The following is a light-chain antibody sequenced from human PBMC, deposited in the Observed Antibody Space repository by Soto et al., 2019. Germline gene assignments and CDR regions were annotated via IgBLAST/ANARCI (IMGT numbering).Light chain of an antibody. V-gene: IGKV3-11*01. J-gene: IGKJ4*01. CDR2: DAS. CDR3: QQRSNWPPVT. CDR1: QSVSSY. Sequence: EIVLTQSPATLSLSPGERATRSCRASQSVSSYLAWYQQKPGQAPRLLIYDASNRDTGIPARFSGSWSETDFTLTISSLEPEDFAIYYCQQRSNWPPVTFGGGTKVEIK.